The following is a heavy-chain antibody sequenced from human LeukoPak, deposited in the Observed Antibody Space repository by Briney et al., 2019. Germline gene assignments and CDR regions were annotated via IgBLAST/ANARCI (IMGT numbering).Heavy chain of an antibody. J-gene: IGHJ4*02. CDR1: GFTFSSYA. Sequence: PGGSLRLSCAASGFTFSSYAMSWVRQAPGKGLQWVSAISASGGSTYYADSVKGRFTISRDNSKNTLYLQMNSLRAEDTAVYYCAKSHASIWNVYDYWGQGTLVTVSS. CDR3: AKSHASIWNVYDY. V-gene: IGHV3-23*01. CDR2: ISASGGST. D-gene: IGHD1-1*01.